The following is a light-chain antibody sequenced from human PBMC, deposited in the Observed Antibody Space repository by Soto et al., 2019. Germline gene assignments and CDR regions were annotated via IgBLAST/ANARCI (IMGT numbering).Light chain of an antibody. V-gene: IGLV2-14*03. J-gene: IGLJ1*01. CDR2: DVS. CDR3: SSYTSTSTLYV. Sequence: QSVLTQPASVSGSPGQSITISCTGTSSDIGGYNYVSWYQQLPGKVPKLIIYDVSNRPSGVSDRFSGSKSGNAASLTSSGLQAEDEADYSCSSYTSTSTLYVFGTGTKVTVL. CDR1: SSDIGGYNY.